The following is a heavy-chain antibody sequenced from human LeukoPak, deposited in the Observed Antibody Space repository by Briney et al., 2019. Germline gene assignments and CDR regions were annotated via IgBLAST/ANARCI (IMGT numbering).Heavy chain of an antibody. Sequence: GASVKVSCKASGYTFTGYYMHWVRQAPGQGLEWMGWINPNSGVTDYAQKFQGRVTMTRDTSISTAYMELSRLRSDDTVVYYCARDSSYGDFDYWGQGTLVTVSS. CDR2: INPNSGVT. J-gene: IGHJ4*02. D-gene: IGHD2-21*01. V-gene: IGHV1-2*02. CDR3: ARDSSYGDFDY. CDR1: GYTFTGYY.